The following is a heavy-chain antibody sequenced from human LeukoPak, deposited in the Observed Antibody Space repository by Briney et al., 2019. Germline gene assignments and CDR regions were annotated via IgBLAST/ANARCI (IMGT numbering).Heavy chain of an antibody. J-gene: IGHJ4*02. Sequence: GASVTVSCKASGGTFSSYAISWVRQAPGQGLEWMGGIIPIFGTANYAQKFQGRVTITADESTSTAYMELSSLRSEDTAVYYCARCDGGSCYSEIDYWGQGTLVTVSS. CDR2: IIPIFGTA. D-gene: IGHD2-15*01. CDR1: GGTFSSYA. CDR3: ARCDGGSCYSEIDY. V-gene: IGHV1-69*13.